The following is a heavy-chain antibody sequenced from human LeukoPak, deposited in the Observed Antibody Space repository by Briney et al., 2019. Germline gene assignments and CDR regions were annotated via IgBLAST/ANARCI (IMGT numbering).Heavy chain of an antibody. J-gene: IGHJ3*02. CDR3: ARRVFGVVINAFDI. Sequence: GESLKISCQGSGYIFTNYRIGWVRQMPGKGLEWMGIIYPADSDTRYSPSFQGQVTISADKSISTAYLQWSSLKASDTAMYYCARRVFGVVINAFDIWGQGTMVTVSS. CDR2: IYPADSDT. V-gene: IGHV5-51*01. CDR1: GYIFTNYR. D-gene: IGHD3-3*01.